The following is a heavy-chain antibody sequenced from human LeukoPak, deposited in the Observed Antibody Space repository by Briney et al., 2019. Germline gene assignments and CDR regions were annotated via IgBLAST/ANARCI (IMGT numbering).Heavy chain of an antibody. J-gene: IGHJ6*03. V-gene: IGHV3-33*06. CDR3: AKDQLIAGYYYMDV. CDR2: IWYDGSNK. CDR1: GFTFSSYG. D-gene: IGHD2-21*01. Sequence: GGSLRLSCAASGFTFSSYGMHWVRQAPGKGLEWVAVIWYDGSNKYYADSVKGRSTISRDNSKNTLYLQMNSLRAEDTAVYYCAKDQLIAGYYYMDVWGKGTTVTVSS.